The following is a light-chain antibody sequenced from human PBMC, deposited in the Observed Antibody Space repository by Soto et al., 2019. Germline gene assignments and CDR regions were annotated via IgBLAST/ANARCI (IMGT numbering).Light chain of an antibody. CDR2: DAF. Sequence: EIVLTQSPVTLSLSPGERATLSCRASQSVRSYLAWYQQKPGQAPRLLIYDAFKRATGIPARFSGSGSGTDFTLTLSSLEPEDFAVYYCQQRSNWPSTFGGGTKVEIK. J-gene: IGKJ4*01. CDR1: QSVRSY. V-gene: IGKV3-11*01. CDR3: QQRSNWPST.